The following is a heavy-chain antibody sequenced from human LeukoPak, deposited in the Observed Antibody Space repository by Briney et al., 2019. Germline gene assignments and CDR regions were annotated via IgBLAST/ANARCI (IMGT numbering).Heavy chain of an antibody. D-gene: IGHD3-3*01. J-gene: IGHJ6*02. CDR2: ISSSGRTI. CDR3: AGGSKDQDFWSGRRDFYFTMDV. Sequence: GGSLRLSCASSGFTFSSYEMNWVRQVPGKGLEWTSYISSSGRTIYYADFVKGRFTISRDNAKNSLSLQMNSLRAEDTAIYYCAGGSKDQDFWSGRRDFYFTMDVWGQGTTITVSS. CDR1: GFTFSSYE. V-gene: IGHV3-48*03.